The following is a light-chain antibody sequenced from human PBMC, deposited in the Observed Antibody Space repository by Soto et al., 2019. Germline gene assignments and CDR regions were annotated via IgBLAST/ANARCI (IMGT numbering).Light chain of an antibody. Sequence: EVVLTQSPAALSLSPGERATLSGRASQSLTSYLAWYQQKPGQAHRLLIYDASNRATGIPARFSGSGCGTDFTPTISSLEPEDFAVYYCQQYNNWPTWTFGQGTKLDIK. CDR2: DAS. CDR3: QQYNNWPTWT. CDR1: QSLTSY. V-gene: IGKV3-11*01. J-gene: IGKJ1*01.